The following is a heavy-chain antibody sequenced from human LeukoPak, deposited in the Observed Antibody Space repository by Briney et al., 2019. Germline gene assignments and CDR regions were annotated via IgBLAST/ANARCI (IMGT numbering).Heavy chain of an antibody. CDR2: ISYDGSYK. CDR3: ANGRDGYNYVPFDY. CDR1: GFTFSSYG. J-gene: IGHJ4*02. V-gene: IGHV3-30*18. D-gene: IGHD5-24*01. Sequence: PGRSLRLSCAASGFTFSSYGMHWVRQAPGKGLEWVAVISYDGSYKYYADSVKGRFTISRDNSKNTLYLQMNSLRAEDTAVYYCANGRDGYNYVPFDYWGQGTLVTVSS.